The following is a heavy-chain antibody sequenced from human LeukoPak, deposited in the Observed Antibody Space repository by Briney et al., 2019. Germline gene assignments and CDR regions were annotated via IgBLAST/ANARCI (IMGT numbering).Heavy chain of an antibody. D-gene: IGHD3-22*01. Sequence: ASVKVSCKASGYTFTSYDINWVRQATGQGLEWMGWMNPNRGNTGYAQKFQGRVTMTRNTTISTDYMELSSLRSEDTAVYYCARRYGSGYYYYYYYYGMDVWGQGTTVTVSS. CDR2: MNPNRGNT. J-gene: IGHJ6*02. CDR1: GYTFTSYD. V-gene: IGHV1-8*01. CDR3: ARRYGSGYYYYYYYYGMDV.